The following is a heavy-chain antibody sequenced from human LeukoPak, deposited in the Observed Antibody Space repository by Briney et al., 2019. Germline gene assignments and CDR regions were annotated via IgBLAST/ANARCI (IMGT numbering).Heavy chain of an antibody. Sequence: ASVKVSCKASGYTFTGYYMHWVRQAPGQGIEGMGWIKPNSGGTNYAQKFQGRVTMTRDTSISTAYMELSSLRSDDTAVYYCARFLTRITIFGVVHDAFDIWGQGTMVTVSS. V-gene: IGHV1-2*02. J-gene: IGHJ3*02. D-gene: IGHD3-3*01. CDR3: ARFLTRITIFGVVHDAFDI. CDR1: GYTFTGYY. CDR2: IKPNSGGT.